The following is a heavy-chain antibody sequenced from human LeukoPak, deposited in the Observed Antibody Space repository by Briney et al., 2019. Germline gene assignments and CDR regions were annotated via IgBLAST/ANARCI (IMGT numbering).Heavy chain of an antibody. V-gene: IGHV1-69*05. D-gene: IGHD6-19*01. CDR1: GGTFSSYA. CDR3: ARGQWLVPDYYYYMDV. J-gene: IGHJ6*03. Sequence: ASVKVSCKASGGTFSSYAISWVRQAPGQGLEWMGGIIPIFGTANYAQKFQGRVTITTDESTSTAYMELSSLRSEDTAVYYCARGQWLVPDYYYYMDVWGKGTTVTVSS. CDR2: IIPIFGTA.